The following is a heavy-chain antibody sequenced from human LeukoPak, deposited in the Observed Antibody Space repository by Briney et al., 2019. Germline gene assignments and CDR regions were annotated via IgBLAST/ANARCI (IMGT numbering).Heavy chain of an antibody. D-gene: IGHD3-9*01. CDR2: IIAYNGNT. V-gene: IGHV1-18*01. CDR3: ARAGYDLLTLAPDPANDY. CDR1: GYTFTSYG. J-gene: IGHJ4*02. Sequence: ASVKVSCKASGYTFTSYGINWVRQAPGQGLEWMGWIIAYNGNTNYAQKLQGRVTMTTDTSTSTAYMELRSLRSDDTAVYYCARAGYDLLTLAPDPANDYWGQGTLVTVSS.